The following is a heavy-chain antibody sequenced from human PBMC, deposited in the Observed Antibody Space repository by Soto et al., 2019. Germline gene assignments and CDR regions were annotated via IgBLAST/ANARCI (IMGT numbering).Heavy chain of an antibody. V-gene: IGHV3-49*03. J-gene: IGHJ6*02. CDR1: GFTFGDDC. Sequence: PGGSLILSCTASGFTFGDDCMSWFRQAPGKGLEWVGFIRSKAYGGTTEYAASVKGRFTISRDDSKSIAYLQMNSLKTEDTAVYYCTRVLTREHYYGMDVWGQGTTVTVSS. CDR2: IRSKAYGGTT. CDR3: TRVLTREHYYGMDV.